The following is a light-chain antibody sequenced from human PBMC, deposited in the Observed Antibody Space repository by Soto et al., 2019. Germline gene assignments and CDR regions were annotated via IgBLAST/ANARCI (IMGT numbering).Light chain of an antibody. CDR1: QSVSSNY. CDR3: QHYGSSSFT. V-gene: IGKV3-20*01. J-gene: IGKJ3*01. Sequence: EIVLTQSPGTLSLSPGERATLSCRASQSVSSNYLAWYQQKPGQAPRLLVYGASIRATGIPDRFSGSGSGTDLTLTISRVEPEDFAVYYCQHYGSSSFTFGPGTRVDIK. CDR2: GAS.